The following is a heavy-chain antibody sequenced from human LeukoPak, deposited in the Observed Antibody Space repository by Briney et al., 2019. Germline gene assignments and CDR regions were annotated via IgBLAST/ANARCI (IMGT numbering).Heavy chain of an antibody. J-gene: IGHJ4*02. CDR3: ASCGYSGYDYALFDY. CDR2: INAGNGNT. D-gene: IGHD5-12*01. Sequence: ASVKVSCKASGYTFTSYAMHWVRQAPGQRLEWMGWINAGNGNTKYSRKFQGRVTITRDTSASTAYMELSSLRSEDTAVYYCASCGYSGYDYALFDYWGQGTLVTVSS. V-gene: IGHV1-3*01. CDR1: GYTFTSYA.